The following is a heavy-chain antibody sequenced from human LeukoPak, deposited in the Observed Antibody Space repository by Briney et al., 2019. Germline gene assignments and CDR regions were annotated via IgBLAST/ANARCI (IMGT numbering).Heavy chain of an antibody. D-gene: IGHD6-19*01. Sequence: PGGSLRLSCAASGFTFSTYSMTWVRQAPGKGLEWVSIIYPSGDSTFYADSVKGRFTISRDNSKNTLYLQMSSLRSEDTAIYYCAKDVVPDSGWDLDYWGQGTLVTVSS. CDR3: AKDVVPDSGWDLDY. CDR2: IYPSGDST. V-gene: IGHV3-23*01. CDR1: GFTFSTYS. J-gene: IGHJ4*02.